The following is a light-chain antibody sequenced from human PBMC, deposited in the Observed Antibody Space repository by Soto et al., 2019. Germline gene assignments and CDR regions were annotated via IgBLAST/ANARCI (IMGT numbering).Light chain of an antibody. Sequence: EIGVKHSAATLSVSPGERATLSCRASQSVSSNLAWYQQKPGQAPRLLIYGASTRATGIPARFSGSGSGTEFTLTISSLQSEDFAVYCCQQYNNWPFTFGPGTKVDI. J-gene: IGKJ3*01. CDR3: QQYNNWPFT. CDR2: GAS. V-gene: IGKV3-15*01. CDR1: QSVSSN.